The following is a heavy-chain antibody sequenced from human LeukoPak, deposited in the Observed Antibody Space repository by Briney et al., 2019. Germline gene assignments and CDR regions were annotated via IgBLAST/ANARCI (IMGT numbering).Heavy chain of an antibody. CDR3: ARGGVDHYGSGTYYLMYYFDH. Sequence: GGSLRLSCAASGFTFSNYGMSWVRQAPGKGLEWVSGISGSGGATYYADSVKGRFTVSRDDPHNTLYLQMNSVRAEDTAVYFCARGGVDHYGSGTYYLMYYFDHWGQGALVTVSS. V-gene: IGHV3-23*01. CDR2: ISGSGGAT. J-gene: IGHJ4*02. CDR1: GFTFSNYG. D-gene: IGHD3-10*01.